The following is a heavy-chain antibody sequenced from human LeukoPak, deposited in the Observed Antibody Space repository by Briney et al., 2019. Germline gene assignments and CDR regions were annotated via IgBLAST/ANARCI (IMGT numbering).Heavy chain of an antibody. CDR1: GFTFSNYW. D-gene: IGHD2-2*01. Sequence: GGSLRLSCVASGFTFSNYWMLWVRQAPGKGLMWVSLISTDGKSTRYAESVKGRFTISRDNAKNALYLQMDILRVEDMALYFCVRDYQFIQEVWGQGTTVTVSS. CDR2: ISTDGKST. CDR3: VRDYQFIQEV. V-gene: IGHV3-74*01. J-gene: IGHJ6*02.